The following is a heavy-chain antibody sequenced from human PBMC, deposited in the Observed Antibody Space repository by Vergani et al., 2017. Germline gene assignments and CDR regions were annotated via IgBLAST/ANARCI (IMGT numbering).Heavy chain of an antibody. CDR1: GFPFSDYG. CDR3: ARDFLTRVTTLDYYYMGV. V-gene: IGHV3-30*03. CDR2: ISYDGNKK. D-gene: IGHD1-1*01. Sequence: QVQLVESGGGEVQPGRSLRLSCSAAGFPFSDYGVHWVRQAPGKGLEWVSVISYDGNKKNYADSVKGRFTISRNNSKNTLYLEMNDLRAEETAVYYCARDFLTRVTTLDYYYMGVWGEGTTVTVSS. J-gene: IGHJ6*03.